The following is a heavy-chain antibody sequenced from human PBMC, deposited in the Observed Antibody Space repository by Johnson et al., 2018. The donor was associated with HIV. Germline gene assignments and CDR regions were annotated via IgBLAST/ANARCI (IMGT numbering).Heavy chain of an antibody. CDR3: AKGPYSSSWYGVAFDI. Sequence: QVQLVESGGGVVQPGGSLRLSCAASGFTFSSYGMHWVRQAPGKGLEWVAFIRYDGSNKYYADSVKGRFTISRDNSQNTLYLQMNSRRAEDTAVYYCAKGPYSSSWYGVAFDIWGQGTMVTVSS. J-gene: IGHJ3*02. V-gene: IGHV3-30*02. CDR2: IRYDGSNK. CDR1: GFTFSSYG. D-gene: IGHD6-13*01.